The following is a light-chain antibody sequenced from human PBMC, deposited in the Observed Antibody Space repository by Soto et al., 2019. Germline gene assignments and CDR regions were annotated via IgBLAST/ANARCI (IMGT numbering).Light chain of an antibody. CDR2: EVS. J-gene: IGLJ1*01. CDR1: RSDVGSYNL. V-gene: IGLV2-23*02. Sequence: QSALTQPASVSGSLGQSITISCTGNRSDVGSYNLVSWYQQHPGKVLKVIIYEVSERPSGVSNRFSGSKYGNTASLTISGLQAEDEADYYCCSYAGSSTYVFGTGTKLTVL. CDR3: CSYAGSSTYV.